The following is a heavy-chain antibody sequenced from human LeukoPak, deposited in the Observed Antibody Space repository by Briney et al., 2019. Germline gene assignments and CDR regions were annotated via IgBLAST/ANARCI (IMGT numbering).Heavy chain of an antibody. V-gene: IGHV4-59*01. CDR3: AGQGTVTRIDY. CDR2: IYYSGST. CDR1: GGSISSYY. D-gene: IGHD4-17*01. J-gene: IGHJ4*02. Sequence: SETLSLTCTVSGGSISSYYSSWIRQPPGKGLEWIGYIYYSGSTNYSPSLNSRVTTSVDTSNNQYSLKLSSVPAADPAVYYCAGQGTVTRIDYWGQGTLVSVSS.